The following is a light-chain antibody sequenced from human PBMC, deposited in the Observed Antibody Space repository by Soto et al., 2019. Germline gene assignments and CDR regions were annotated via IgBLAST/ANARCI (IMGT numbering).Light chain of an antibody. J-gene: IGLJ3*02. Sequence: QSVLTQPPSVSGAPGQRGTISCTGSSSNIGAGYDVHWYQQLPGTAPKLLIYGNTNRPSGVPDRFSGSKSGTSASLAITGLQAEDEADYYCQSHDSSLNGSGVFGGGTKLTVL. CDR3: QSHDSSLNGSGV. V-gene: IGLV1-40*01. CDR2: GNT. CDR1: SSNIGAGYD.